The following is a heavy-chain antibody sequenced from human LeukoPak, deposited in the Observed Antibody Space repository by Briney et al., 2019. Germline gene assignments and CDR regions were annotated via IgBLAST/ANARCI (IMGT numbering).Heavy chain of an antibody. CDR3: ASGSMTALHASFDY. CDR2: IIPIFGTA. V-gene: IGHV1-69*13. Sequence: SVKVSCKASVGTFSSYAISWVRQAPGQGLEWMGGIIPIFGTANYAQKFQGRVTITADESTSTAYMEQSSLRSEDTAVYYCASGSMTALHASFDYWGQGTLVTVSS. J-gene: IGHJ4*02. D-gene: IGHD2-8*01. CDR1: VGTFSSYA.